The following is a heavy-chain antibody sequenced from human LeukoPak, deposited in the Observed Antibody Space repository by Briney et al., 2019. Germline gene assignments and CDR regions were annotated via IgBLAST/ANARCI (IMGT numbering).Heavy chain of an antibody. J-gene: IGHJ5*02. V-gene: IGHV3-23*01. Sequence: GGSLRLSCAVSGFTFSSYAMSWVRQAPGKGLEWVSAISGSGGSTYYADSVKGRFTLSRDNSKNTLYLQMDSLRAEDTAVYYCANLRGIYEYVWGSYRSPWGQGTLVTVSS. D-gene: IGHD3-16*02. CDR1: GFTFSSYA. CDR2: ISGSGGST. CDR3: ANLRGIYEYVWGSYRSP.